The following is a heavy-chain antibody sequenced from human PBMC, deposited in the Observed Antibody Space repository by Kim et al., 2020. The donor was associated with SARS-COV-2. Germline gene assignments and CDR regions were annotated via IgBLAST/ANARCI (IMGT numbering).Heavy chain of an antibody. J-gene: IGHJ5*02. D-gene: IGHD3-10*01. Sequence: ASVKVSYKASGYTFTSYAMHWVRQAPGQRLEWMGWINAGNGNTKYSQKFQGRVTITRDTSASTAYMELSSLRSEDTAVYYCARPMVRGVFNWFDPWGQGTLVTVSS. CDR2: INAGNGNT. CDR3: ARPMVRGVFNWFDP. CDR1: GYTFTSYA. V-gene: IGHV1-3*01.